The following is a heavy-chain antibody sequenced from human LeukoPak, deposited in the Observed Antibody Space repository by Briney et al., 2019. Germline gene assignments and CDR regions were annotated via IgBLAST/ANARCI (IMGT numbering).Heavy chain of an antibody. CDR3: ARDLMGSNSDY. Sequence: ASVKVSCKASGYTFTGYYMHWVRQAPGLGLEWMGWINPNSGGTNYAQKFQGRVTMTRDTSISTAYMELRSLRSDDTAVYYCARDLMGSNSDYWGQGTLVTVSS. CDR1: GYTFTGYY. CDR2: INPNSGGT. D-gene: IGHD4-11*01. J-gene: IGHJ4*02. V-gene: IGHV1-2*02.